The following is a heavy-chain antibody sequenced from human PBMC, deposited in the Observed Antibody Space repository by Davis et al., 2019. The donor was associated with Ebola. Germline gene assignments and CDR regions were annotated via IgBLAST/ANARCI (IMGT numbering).Heavy chain of an antibody. V-gene: IGHV4-34*01. CDR1: GWSFSGYY. CDR2: INHSGST. D-gene: IGHD5-24*01. CDR3: ARRGGYAPPRY. J-gene: IGHJ4*02. Sequence: MPSDTLSLTFAVYGWSFSGYYWSWIRQPPGKGLEWIGEINHSGSTNYNPSLKSRVTLSVDTSKKQFSLKLSTVTAADTAVYYCARRGGYAPPRYWGQGTLVTVSS.